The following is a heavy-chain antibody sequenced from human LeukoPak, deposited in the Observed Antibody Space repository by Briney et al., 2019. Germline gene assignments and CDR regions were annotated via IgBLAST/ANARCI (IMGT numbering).Heavy chain of an antibody. D-gene: IGHD6-6*01. CDR3: ASQVAGSSSQN. Sequence: SETLSLTCTVSGGSISSYYWSWIRQPPGKGLEWIGYIYYSGSTNYNPSLKSRVTISVDTSKNQFSLKLNSVTAADAAVYYCASQVAGSSSQNWGQGTLVTVSS. CDR1: GGSISSYY. CDR2: IYYSGST. J-gene: IGHJ4*02. V-gene: IGHV4-59*01.